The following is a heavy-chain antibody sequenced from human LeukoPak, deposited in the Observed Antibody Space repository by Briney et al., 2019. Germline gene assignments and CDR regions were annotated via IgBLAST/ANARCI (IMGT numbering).Heavy chain of an antibody. D-gene: IGHD1-26*01. J-gene: IGHJ4*02. CDR2: ISAHNGKT. CDR3: ARDRAGWELTGNFDY. V-gene: IGHV1-18*01. Sequence: GASVKVSCKASGYTFTSYGIIWVRQAPGQGLQWMGWISAHNGKTNYAQNLQGRVTMTTDTSTSTAYMELRSLRSDDTAVYYCARDRAGWELTGNFDYWGQGTLVTVSS. CDR1: GYTFTSYG.